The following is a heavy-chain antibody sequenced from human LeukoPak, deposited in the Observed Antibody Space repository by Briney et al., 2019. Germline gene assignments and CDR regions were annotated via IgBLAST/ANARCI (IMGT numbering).Heavy chain of an antibody. CDR1: GGTFSSYA. D-gene: IGHD3-9*01. CDR2: INAGNGNT. Sequence: GASVKVSCKASGGTFSSYAISRVRQAPGQRLEWMGWINAGNGNTKYSQKFQGRVTITRDTSASTAYMELGSLRSEDTAVYYCAKYDKGMDVWGQGTTVTVSS. V-gene: IGHV1-3*01. CDR3: AKYDKGMDV. J-gene: IGHJ6*02.